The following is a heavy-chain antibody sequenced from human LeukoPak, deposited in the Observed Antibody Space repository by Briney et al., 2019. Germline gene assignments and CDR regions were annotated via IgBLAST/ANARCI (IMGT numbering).Heavy chain of an antibody. Sequence: GASVKVSCKASGYAFTRYIMNWVRQAPGQGLEWMGWINTNTGNPTYAQDFTGRLVFSLDTSVSTAYLQISSLKAEDTAVYYCAKDSTDYSKNYGMDVWGQGTTVTVSS. CDR1: GYAFTRYI. CDR2: INTNTGNP. CDR3: AKDSTDYSKNYGMDV. D-gene: IGHD4-11*01. J-gene: IGHJ6*02. V-gene: IGHV7-4-1*02.